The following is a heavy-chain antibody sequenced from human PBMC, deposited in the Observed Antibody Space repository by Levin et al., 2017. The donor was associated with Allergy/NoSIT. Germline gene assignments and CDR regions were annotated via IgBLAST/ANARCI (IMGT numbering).Heavy chain of an antibody. CDR3: ARDRSDYHITWFDP. CDR1: GFTFSDYG. J-gene: IGHJ5*02. CDR2: VWYDGSTQ. D-gene: IGHD4-17*01. Sequence: GGSLRLSCAASGFTFSDYGMHWVRQAPGKGLEWVAVVWYDGSTQYYGDSVKGRFAVSRDNSKNTLYLQMNSLRAEDTAVYYCARDRSDYHITWFDPWGQGTLVTVSS. V-gene: IGHV3-33*01.